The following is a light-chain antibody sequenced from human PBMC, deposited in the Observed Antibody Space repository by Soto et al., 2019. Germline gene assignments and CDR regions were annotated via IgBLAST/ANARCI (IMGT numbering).Light chain of an antibody. CDR1: SSDVGGYDY. Sequence: QSVLTQPASVSGSPGQSITISCTGTSSDVGGYDYVSWYQLHPGKAPKLMVFEVNNRPSGVSYRFSGSKSGNTASLTISGLQAEDEADYFCSSYSISNTYVFGTGTKVTVL. J-gene: IGLJ1*01. CDR3: SSYSISNTYV. V-gene: IGLV2-14*01. CDR2: EVN.